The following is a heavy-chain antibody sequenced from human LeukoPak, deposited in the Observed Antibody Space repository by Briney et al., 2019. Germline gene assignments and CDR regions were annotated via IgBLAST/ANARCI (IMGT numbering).Heavy chain of an antibody. V-gene: IGHV4-31*03. D-gene: IGHD3-3*01. CDR2: IYYSGST. Sequence: SEILSLTCTVSGGSISSGGYYWSWIRQHPGKGLEWIGYIYYSGSTYYNPSLKSRVTISVDTSKNQFSLKLSSVTAADTAVYYCARFLIWSDDAFDIWGQGTMVTVSS. CDR1: GGSISSGGYY. J-gene: IGHJ3*02. CDR3: ARFLIWSDDAFDI.